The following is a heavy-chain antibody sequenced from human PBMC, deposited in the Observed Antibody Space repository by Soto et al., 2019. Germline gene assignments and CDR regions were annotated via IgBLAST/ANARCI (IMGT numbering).Heavy chain of an antibody. V-gene: IGHV3-33*01. J-gene: IGHJ4*02. CDR3: ARDYGSGYTLGY. Sequence: QVQLVESGGGVVQPGRSLRLSCAASGFTFSSYGMHWVRQAPGKGLEWVAVIWYDGSNKYYADSVKGRFTISRDNSKNTLYLQMNSLGAEETAVYYCARDYGSGYTLGYWGQGTLVTVSS. CDR1: GFTFSSYG. CDR2: IWYDGSNK. D-gene: IGHD3-22*01.